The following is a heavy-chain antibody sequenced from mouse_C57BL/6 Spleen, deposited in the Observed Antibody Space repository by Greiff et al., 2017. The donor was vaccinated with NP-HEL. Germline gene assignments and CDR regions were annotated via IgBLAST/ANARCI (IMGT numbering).Heavy chain of an antibody. CDR3: ARSSEDYYEDY. CDR2: IYPGSGNT. CDR1: GYTFTDYY. J-gene: IGHJ2*01. Sequence: LKESGASVKLSCKASGYTFTDYYINWVKQRPGQGLEWIARIYPGSGNTYYNEKFKGKATLTAEKSSSTAYMQLSSLTSEDSAVYFCARSSEDYYEDYWGQGTTLTVSS. V-gene: IGHV1-76*01. D-gene: IGHD1-1*01.